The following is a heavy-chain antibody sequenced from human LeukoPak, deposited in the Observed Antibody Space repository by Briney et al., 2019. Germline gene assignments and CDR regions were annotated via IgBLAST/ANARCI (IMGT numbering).Heavy chain of an antibody. CDR2: INAGNGNT. Sequence: ASVKVSCKASGGTFSSYAISWVRQAPGQRLEWMGWINAGNGNTKYSQKFQGRVTITRDTSASTAYMELSSLRSEDTAVYYCARGAVTMVRGVIIFSWFDPWGQGTLVTVSS. D-gene: IGHD3-10*01. CDR3: ARGAVTMVRGVIIFSWFDP. J-gene: IGHJ5*02. V-gene: IGHV1-3*01. CDR1: GGTFSSYA.